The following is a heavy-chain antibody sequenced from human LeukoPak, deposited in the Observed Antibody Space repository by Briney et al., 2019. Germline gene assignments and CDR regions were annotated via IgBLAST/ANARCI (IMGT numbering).Heavy chain of an antibody. CDR2: IYIGGST. CDR3: ARDRVVVTAIRYYYYGMDV. Sequence: GASLRLSCAPSGFTVSSTYMSWVRLAPGKGLEWVSVIYIGGSTYYADSVKGRFTISRDNSKNTLYLQMNSLRAEDTAVYYCARDRVVVTAIRYYYYGMDVWGQGTTVTVSS. V-gene: IGHV3-53*01. D-gene: IGHD2-21*02. CDR1: GFTVSSTY. J-gene: IGHJ6*02.